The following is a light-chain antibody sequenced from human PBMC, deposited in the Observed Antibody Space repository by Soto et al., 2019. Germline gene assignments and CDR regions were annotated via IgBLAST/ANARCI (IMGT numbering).Light chain of an antibody. Sequence: QSVLTQAPSVSGAPGQRVTISCTGSSSNIGARYNVQWYQQLPGTAPKLLIYGNNNRPSGVPDRFSGSKSGTSASLAITGLQAEDEADYYCQSYDSSLSGYVFGTGTKLTVL. CDR2: GNN. CDR3: QSYDSSLSGYV. J-gene: IGLJ1*01. V-gene: IGLV1-40*01. CDR1: SSNIGARYN.